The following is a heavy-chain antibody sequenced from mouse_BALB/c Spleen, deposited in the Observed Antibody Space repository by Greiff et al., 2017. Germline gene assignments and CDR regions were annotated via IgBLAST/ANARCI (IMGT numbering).Heavy chain of an antibody. CDR1: GYTFTDYN. CDR3: ARGDRFYAMDY. Sequence: VQLQQSGPELVKPGASVKIPCKASGYTFTDYNMDWVKQSHGKSLEWIGDINPNNGGTNYNQKFKGKATLTVDKSSSTAYMELRSLTSEDTAVYYCARGDRFYAMDYWGQGTSVTVSS. CDR2: INPNNGGT. D-gene: IGHD2-14*01. V-gene: IGHV1-18*01. J-gene: IGHJ4*01.